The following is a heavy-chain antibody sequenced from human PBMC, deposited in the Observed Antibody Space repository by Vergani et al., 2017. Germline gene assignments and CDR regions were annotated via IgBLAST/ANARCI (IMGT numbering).Heavy chain of an antibody. J-gene: IGHJ1*01. V-gene: IGHV3-30*03. CDR2: ISCDGTQE. CDR1: GFTPSYYG. CDR3: ATKSCGTPGCQIGYFKE. Sequence: QVHLVESGGGVVQPGRSLRLSCVVSGFTPSYYGMHWVRQAPGKGLEWVAVISCDGTQEYYADSVKGRFTISRDNSKSTLYLQMNSLRTEDTAVYYCATKSCGTPGCQIGYFKEWGQGTLVTVSS. D-gene: IGHD1-1*01.